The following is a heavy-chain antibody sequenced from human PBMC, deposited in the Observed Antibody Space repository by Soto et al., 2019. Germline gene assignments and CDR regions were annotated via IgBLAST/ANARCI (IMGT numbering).Heavy chain of an antibody. D-gene: IGHD6-13*01. CDR1: GFSLSTSGVG. CDR3: AHFWYSSFYPCFTYDAFDI. J-gene: IGHJ3*02. Sequence: QITLKESGPTLVKPTQTLTLTCTFSGFSLSTSGVGGGWIRQPPGKALVWLALIYWDDDKRYSPSLKSRLTINTDTSKNQVVLTMTNMDPVDTATYYCAHFWYSSFYPCFTYDAFDIWGQGTMVTVSS. CDR2: IYWDDDK. V-gene: IGHV2-5*02.